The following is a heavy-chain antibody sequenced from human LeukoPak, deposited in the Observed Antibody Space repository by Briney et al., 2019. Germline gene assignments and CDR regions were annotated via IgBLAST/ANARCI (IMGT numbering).Heavy chain of an antibody. Sequence: PGGSLRLSCAASGFTFSSYVMNWVRQAPGRGLEWVPSISGSGGGTFYADSVKGRFAISRDNSKNTVHLQMHSLSADDTAVYYCARAPYTNTWFRGMDVWGQGTTVTVSS. J-gene: IGHJ6*02. V-gene: IGHV3-23*01. CDR1: GFTFSSYV. CDR2: ISGSGGGT. CDR3: ARAPYTNTWFRGMDV. D-gene: IGHD6-13*01.